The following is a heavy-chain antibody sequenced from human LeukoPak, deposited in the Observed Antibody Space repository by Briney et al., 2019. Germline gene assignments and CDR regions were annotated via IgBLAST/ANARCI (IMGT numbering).Heavy chain of an antibody. Sequence: PGGSLRLSCAASGFTFSDYYMSWIRQAPGKGLEWVSYISSSGSTIYYADSVKGRFTISRDNAKNSLYLQMNSLRTEDTALYYCAKALGGYDRSGSHFDCGGQGTLVTVSS. D-gene: IGHD3-22*01. CDR1: GFTFSDYY. J-gene: IGHJ4*02. CDR3: AKALGGYDRSGSHFDC. CDR2: ISSSGSTI. V-gene: IGHV3-11*01.